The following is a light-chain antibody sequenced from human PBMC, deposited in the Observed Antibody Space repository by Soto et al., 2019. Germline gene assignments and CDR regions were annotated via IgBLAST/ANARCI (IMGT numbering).Light chain of an antibody. V-gene: IGKV3-15*01. J-gene: IGKJ2*01. CDR1: QGIGTN. Sequence: EIVVTQSPGTLSVSPGERATLSCRASQGIGTNLAWYQQRPGQAPRLLIYAASSRATDIPARFTGRGSGTEFTLTISSLQSEDFAVYFCQQYNNSPLYTFGQGTKLEI. CDR2: AAS. CDR3: QQYNNSPLYT.